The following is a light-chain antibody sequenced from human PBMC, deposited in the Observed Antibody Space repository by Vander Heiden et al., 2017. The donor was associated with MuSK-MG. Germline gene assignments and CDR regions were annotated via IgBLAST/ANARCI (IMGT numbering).Light chain of an antibody. CDR2: QDN. V-gene: IGLV3-1*01. CDR1: NLGDKY. CDR3: QAWDSSTAWV. Sequence: SYELTQPPSVSVSPGQTASITCTGDNLGDKYACWYQQEPGQSPVLVIYQDNKRPSGIPERFSGSNSGNTATLTIGGTQAMDEADYYCQAWDSSTAWVFGGGTKLTVL. J-gene: IGLJ2*01.